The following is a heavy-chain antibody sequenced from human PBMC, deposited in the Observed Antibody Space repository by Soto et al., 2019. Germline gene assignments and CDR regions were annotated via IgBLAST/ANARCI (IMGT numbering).Heavy chain of an antibody. CDR2: ISAYNGNT. Sequence: ASVKVSCKASGYTFTSYGISWVRQAPGQGLEWMGWISAYNGNTNYAQKLQGRVTMTTDTSTSTAYMELRSLRSDDTAVYYCARATYYYDSSGYYFHYFDYWGQRTLVTVSS. J-gene: IGHJ4*02. CDR1: GYTFTSYG. D-gene: IGHD3-22*01. CDR3: ARATYYYDSSGYYFHYFDY. V-gene: IGHV1-18*01.